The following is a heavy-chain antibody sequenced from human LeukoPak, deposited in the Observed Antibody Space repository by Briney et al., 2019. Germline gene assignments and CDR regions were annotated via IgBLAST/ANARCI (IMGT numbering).Heavy chain of an antibody. D-gene: IGHD6-6*01. CDR3: ARGTSEDSRDYFDY. CDR2: INHSGST. J-gene: IGHJ4*02. Sequence: SETLSLTCTVSGGSISSYYWSWIRQPPGKGLEWIGEINHSGSTNYNPSLKSRVTISVDTSKNQFSLKLSSVTAADTAVYYCARGTSEDSRDYFDYWGQGTLVTVSS. V-gene: IGHV4-34*01. CDR1: GGSISSYY.